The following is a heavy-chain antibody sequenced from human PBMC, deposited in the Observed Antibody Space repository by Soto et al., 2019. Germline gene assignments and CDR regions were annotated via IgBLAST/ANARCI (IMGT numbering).Heavy chain of an antibody. CDR1: GFSFNTRGVG. CDR3: AHLVPGPLSFAY. J-gene: IGHJ1*01. D-gene: IGHD6-19*01. V-gene: IGHV2-5*02. Sequence: QISLKESGPTLVNPTQTLALNCTFSGFSFNTRGVGVAWIRQPPGKPLEWLAVTYWDDDRRYRPSLTDRLTTTKDISRNQVVLTMTNMDPEDTCTYYCAHLVPGPLSFAYWGQGALVTVSS. CDR2: TYWDDDR.